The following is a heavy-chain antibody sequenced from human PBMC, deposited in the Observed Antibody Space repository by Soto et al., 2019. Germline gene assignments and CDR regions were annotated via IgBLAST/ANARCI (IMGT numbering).Heavy chain of an antibody. J-gene: IGHJ5*02. CDR1: GYSFTGYD. CDR3: ARGFSSTSLNWFDP. Sequence: ASVKVSCKASGYSFTGYDINSVRQAPGQGLEWMGWMNPNSGNTGYAQKFQGRVTMTRNTSISTAYMELRSLRFEDTAVYYCARGFSSTSLNWFDPWGLGTLVTVSS. V-gene: IGHV1-8*01. D-gene: IGHD2-2*01. CDR2: MNPNSGNT.